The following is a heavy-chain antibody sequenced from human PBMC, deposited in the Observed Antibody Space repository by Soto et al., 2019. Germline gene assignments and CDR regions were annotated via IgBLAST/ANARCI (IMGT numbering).Heavy chain of an antibody. V-gene: IGHV3-11*01. D-gene: IGHD2-8*01. Sequence: QVQLVESGGGLVKPGGSLRLSCAASGFTFSDYYMSWIRQAPGKGLEWVSCISSRSSTIFYADSVKGRFTISRDNVKSSLYLQMNSLRAEDTAVYYCASGTNGAFFVYWAQVILVTVSS. CDR1: GFTFSDYY. CDR3: ASGTNGAFFVY. CDR2: ISSRSSTI. J-gene: IGHJ4*02.